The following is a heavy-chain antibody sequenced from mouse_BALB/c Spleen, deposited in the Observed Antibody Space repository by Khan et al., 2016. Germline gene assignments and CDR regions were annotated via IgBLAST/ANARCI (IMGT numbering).Heavy chain of an antibody. Sequence: EVELVESGGGLVQPGGSLRLSCATSGFTFTDYYMSWVRQPPGKALEWLGFIRNKANGYTTEYSASVKGRFTISRDNFQSILYLQMNTLRAEDSATYYCARDTIGSDYWCQGTSVTVSS. J-gene: IGHJ4*01. CDR3: ARDTIGSDY. V-gene: IGHV7-3*02. CDR2: IRNKANGYTT. CDR1: GFTFTDYY. D-gene: IGHD2-14*01.